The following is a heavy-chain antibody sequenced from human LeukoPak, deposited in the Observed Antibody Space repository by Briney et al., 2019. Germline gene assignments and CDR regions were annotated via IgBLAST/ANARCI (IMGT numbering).Heavy chain of an antibody. J-gene: IGHJ1*01. D-gene: IGHD3-10*01. Sequence: SETLFLTCAVYGGSFSGYYWSWIHQPPEKGLEWIGEMNHSGSTNYNSSLKSRITMSIDTSKNQFSLKLSSVTAADTAVYYCARLGSSPPIPMVRGVIITGKYFQEWGQGTLVTVSS. CDR3: ARLGSSPPIPMVRGVIITGKYFQE. V-gene: IGHV4-34*01. CDR2: MNHSGST. CDR1: GGSFSGYY.